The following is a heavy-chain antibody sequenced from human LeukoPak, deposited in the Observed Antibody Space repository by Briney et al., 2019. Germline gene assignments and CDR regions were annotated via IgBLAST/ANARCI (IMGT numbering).Heavy chain of an antibody. Sequence: GESLKISCKGSGYSFTSYWIGWVRQMPGKGLEWMGIIYPGDSDTRYSPSFQGQVTISADKSISTAYLQWSSLKASDTAMYYCARQRYCSSTSCYLAWFDPWGQGTLVTVSS. CDR2: IYPGDSDT. V-gene: IGHV5-51*01. CDR1: GYSFTSYW. J-gene: IGHJ5*02. CDR3: ARQRYCSSTSCYLAWFDP. D-gene: IGHD2-2*01.